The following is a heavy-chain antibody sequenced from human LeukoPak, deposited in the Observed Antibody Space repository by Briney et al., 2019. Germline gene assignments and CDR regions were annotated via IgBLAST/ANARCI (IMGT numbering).Heavy chain of an antibody. V-gene: IGHV4-59*02. J-gene: IGHJ4*02. CDR1: GDSVTSYY. CDR2: ISYSGRT. Sequence: SETLSLTCTVSGDSVTSYYWSWIRQPPGKGLEWIGYISYSGRTNYNPSLKSRVTMSVDPSKNQFSLKLSSVTAADTAVYYCARDVYYYDSTSYYYFDYWGQGTLVTVSS. CDR3: ARDVYYYDSTSYYYFDY. D-gene: IGHD3-22*01.